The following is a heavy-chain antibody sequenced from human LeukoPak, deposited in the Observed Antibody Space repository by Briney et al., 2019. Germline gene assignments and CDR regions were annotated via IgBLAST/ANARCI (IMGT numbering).Heavy chain of an antibody. CDR2: IIPIFGTA. V-gene: IGHV1-69*13. CDR1: GYTFNNYG. CDR3: ARALVGTTGRRYYYYYYMDV. J-gene: IGHJ6*03. D-gene: IGHD1-1*01. Sequence: ASVKVSCKASGYTFNNYGISWVRQAPGQGLEWMGGIIPIFGTADYAQKFQGRVTITADESTSTAYMELSSLRSEDTAVYYCARALVGTTGRRYYYYYYMDVWGKGTTVTISS.